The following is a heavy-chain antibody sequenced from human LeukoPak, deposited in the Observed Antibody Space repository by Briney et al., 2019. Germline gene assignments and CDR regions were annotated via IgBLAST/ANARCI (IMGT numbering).Heavy chain of an antibody. J-gene: IGHJ6*02. V-gene: IGHV4-59*08. CDR2: ISYSGST. D-gene: IGHD2-15*01. CDR3: ARQRSLVGNSYYYGVDV. CDR1: GGSFSGYY. Sequence: SETLSLTCAVYGGSFSGYYWSWIRQPPGKGLEWIGYISYSGSTNYNPSLKSRVTISVDTSKNQFSLKLSSVTAADTAVYYCARQRSLVGNSYYYGVDVWGQGTTVTVSS.